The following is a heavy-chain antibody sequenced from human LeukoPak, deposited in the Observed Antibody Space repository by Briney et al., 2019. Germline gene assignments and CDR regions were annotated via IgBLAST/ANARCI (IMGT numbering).Heavy chain of an antibody. J-gene: IGHJ4*02. CDR3: ARRWVGASDY. V-gene: IGHV1-69*04. D-gene: IGHD1-26*01. Sequence: SVKVSCKASGGTFSSYAISWVRQAPGQGLEWMGRIIPILGITNYAQKFQGRVTITADKSTSTAYMELRSLRSDDTAVYYCARRWVGASDYWGQGTLVTVSS. CDR2: IIPILGIT. CDR1: GGTFSSYA.